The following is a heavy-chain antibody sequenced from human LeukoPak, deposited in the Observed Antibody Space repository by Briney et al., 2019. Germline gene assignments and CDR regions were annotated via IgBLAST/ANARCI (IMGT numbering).Heavy chain of an antibody. CDR2: ISGSGGST. J-gene: IGHJ4*02. Sequence: PGGSLRLSCAASGFTFSSYAMSWVRQAPGKGLEWVSAISGSGGSTYYADSVKGRFTISRDNSKNTLYLQMNSLRAEDTAVYYCAKFNDYGEYRWLSIDYWGQGTLVTVSS. CDR1: GFTFSSYA. CDR3: AKFNDYGEYRWLSIDY. D-gene: IGHD4-17*01. V-gene: IGHV3-23*01.